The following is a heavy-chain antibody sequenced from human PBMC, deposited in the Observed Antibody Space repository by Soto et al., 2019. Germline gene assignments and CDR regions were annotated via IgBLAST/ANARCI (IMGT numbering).Heavy chain of an antibody. D-gene: IGHD3-3*01. CDR2: IKGDGSEK. V-gene: IGHV3-7*01. CDR3: VRSYHYYDFRGGGSRGGYFYGMDV. Sequence: EVQLVESGGGLVQPGGSLRLSCAASTFTFSAYWMTWVRQAPGKGLEWVANIKGDGSEKYYVDSVKGRFTISRDNAKDSLYLQMNSLRAEDTAVYYCVRSYHYYDFRGGGSRGGYFYGMDVWGQGTTVTVSS. CDR1: TFTFSAYW. J-gene: IGHJ6*02.